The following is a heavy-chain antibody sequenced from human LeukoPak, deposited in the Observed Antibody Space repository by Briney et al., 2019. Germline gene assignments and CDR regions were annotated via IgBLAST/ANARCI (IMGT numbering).Heavy chain of an antibody. CDR2: ISGSGGST. V-gene: IGHV3-23*01. D-gene: IGHD6-19*01. J-gene: IGHJ4*02. Sequence: SGGSLRLSCAASGFTFSSYGMSWVRQAPGKGLEWVSAISGSGGSTYYADSVKGRFTISRDNSKNTLYLQMNSLRAEDTAVYYCAKGGIAVAGPLYYFDYWGQGTLVTVSS. CDR1: GFTFSSYG. CDR3: AKGGIAVAGPLYYFDY.